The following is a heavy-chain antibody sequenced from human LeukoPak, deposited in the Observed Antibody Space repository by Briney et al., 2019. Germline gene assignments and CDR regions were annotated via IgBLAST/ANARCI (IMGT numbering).Heavy chain of an antibody. J-gene: IGHJ4*02. V-gene: IGHV4-61*01. CDR2: IYYTGST. Sequence: PSQTLSLTCTVSGGSISSGSYYWRWIRQPPGKGLEWIGYIYYTGSTNYNPSLKSRVTISVDTSKNHFSLKLSSVTAADTAVYYCARMYDSSGYYYPFDYWGQGTLVTVSS. CDR1: GGSISSGSYY. D-gene: IGHD3-22*01. CDR3: ARMYDSSGYYYPFDY.